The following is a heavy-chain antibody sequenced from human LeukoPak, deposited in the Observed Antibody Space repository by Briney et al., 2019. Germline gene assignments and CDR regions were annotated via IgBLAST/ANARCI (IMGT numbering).Heavy chain of an antibody. Sequence: ASVTVSCTVSGYTLTELSMHWVRQAPGKGLEWMGGFDPEDGETIYAQKFQGRVTMTEDTSTDTAYMELNSLRSDDTAVYYCATDPGETVPAAKEPRGDYCYGMDVWGQGTTVTVSS. J-gene: IGHJ6*02. CDR2: FDPEDGET. CDR3: ATDPGETVPAAKEPRGDYCYGMDV. CDR1: GYTLTELS. D-gene: IGHD2-2*01. V-gene: IGHV1-24*01.